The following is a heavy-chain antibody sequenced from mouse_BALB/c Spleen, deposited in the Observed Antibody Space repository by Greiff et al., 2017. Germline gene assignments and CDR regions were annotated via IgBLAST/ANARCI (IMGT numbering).Heavy chain of an antibody. V-gene: IGHV5-6-4*01. CDR3: TRDGSFDY. CDR2: ISSGGSYT. D-gene: IGHD2-2*01. Sequence: VQLKESGGGLVKPGGSLKLSCAASGFTFSSYTMSWVRQTPEKRLEWVATISSGGSYTYYPDSVKGRFTISRDNAKNTLYLQMSSLKSEDTAMYYCTRDGSFDYWGQGTTLTVSS. CDR1: GFTFSSYT. J-gene: IGHJ2*01.